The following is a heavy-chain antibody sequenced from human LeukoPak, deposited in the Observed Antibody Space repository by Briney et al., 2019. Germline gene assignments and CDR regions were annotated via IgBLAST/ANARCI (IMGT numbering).Heavy chain of an antibody. J-gene: IGHJ6*02. CDR1: GFTFGDYA. CDR2: IRSKAYGGTT. Sequence: GGSLRLSCTASGFTFGDYAMSWVRQAPGKGLEWVGFIRSKAYGGTTEYAASVKGRFTISRDDSKSTAYLQMNSLKTEDTAVYYCTRTVEHGVIGGYYYYYGMDVWGQGTTVTVSS. D-gene: IGHD3-10*01. V-gene: IGHV3-49*04. CDR3: TRTVEHGVIGGYYYYYGMDV.